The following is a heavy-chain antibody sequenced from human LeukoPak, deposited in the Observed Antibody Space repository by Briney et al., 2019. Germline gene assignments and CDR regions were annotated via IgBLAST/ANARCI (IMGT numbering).Heavy chain of an antibody. CDR2: INPNSGGT. V-gene: IGHV1-2*02. CDR3: ARDKVPAAHYYYMDV. D-gene: IGHD2-2*01. Sequence: GASVKVSCKASGYTFTGYYTHWVRQAPGQGLEWMGWINPNSGGTNYAQKFQGRVTMTRDTSISTAYMELSRLRSDDTAVYYCARDKVPAAHYYYMDVWGKGTTVTVSS. J-gene: IGHJ6*03. CDR1: GYTFTGYY.